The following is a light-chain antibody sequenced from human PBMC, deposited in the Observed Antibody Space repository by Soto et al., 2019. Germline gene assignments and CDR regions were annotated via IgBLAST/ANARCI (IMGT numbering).Light chain of an antibody. V-gene: IGKV3-20*01. Sequence: ENVLTQSPGTLSLSPGERATLSCRASQRVTSDYLAWYQQKPGQAPRLLIYGATIRATVIPDMFSGRGSGTDFTLTIDSLDPEDFAVYYCQQYEISPRATFGGGTQVEVK. CDR1: QRVTSDY. CDR2: GAT. J-gene: IGKJ4*01. CDR3: QQYEISPRAT.